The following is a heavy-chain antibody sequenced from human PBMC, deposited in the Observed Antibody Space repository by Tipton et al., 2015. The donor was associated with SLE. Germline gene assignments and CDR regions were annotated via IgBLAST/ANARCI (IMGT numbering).Heavy chain of an antibody. V-gene: IGHV4-61*02. J-gene: IGHJ6*03. CDR1: GGSFTSGTYY. CDR2: IYTSGST. D-gene: IGHD2-2*01. CDR3: TREGVGYQLFPDYYYCYIDV. Sequence: TLSLTCTVSGGSFTSGTYYWSWIRQPAGKGLEWIGRIYTSGSTNYNPSLKSRVTISVDTSKNQFSLKLSSVTAAATAVYYCTREGVGYQLFPDYYYCYIDVRGKGTTVTVSS.